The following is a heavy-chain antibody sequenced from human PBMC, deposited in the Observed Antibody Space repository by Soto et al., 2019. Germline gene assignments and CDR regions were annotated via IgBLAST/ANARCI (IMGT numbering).Heavy chain of an antibody. CDR2: IIPIFGTS. V-gene: IGHV1-69*01. Sequence: QVQLVQSGAAVKKPGSSVKVSCKASGVTFSNYAVTWVRQAPGHGLEWMGGIIPIFGTSNYAQKFQGRVTITADESTSTAYMELTSVSSEDTAVYYCARVSGPGTYFSPGDYWGQGTLVTVSS. CDR3: ARVSGPGTYFSPGDY. D-gene: IGHD3-10*01. J-gene: IGHJ4*02. CDR1: GVTFSNYA.